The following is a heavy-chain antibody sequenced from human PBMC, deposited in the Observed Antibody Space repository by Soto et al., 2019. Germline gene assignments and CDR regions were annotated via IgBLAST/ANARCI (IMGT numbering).Heavy chain of an antibody. J-gene: IGHJ4*02. D-gene: IGHD6-13*01. Sequence: GGSLRLSCAASGFTFSDYDMHWVRQATGKGLEWVSAIAIAGDTFYSGSVKGRFTISRENAKNSLYLQMNSLRAEDTAVYYCARERDSYSSSRQESDYWGQGTLVTVSS. CDR2: IAIAGDT. CDR1: GFTFSDYD. CDR3: ARERDSYSSSRQESDY. V-gene: IGHV3-13*01.